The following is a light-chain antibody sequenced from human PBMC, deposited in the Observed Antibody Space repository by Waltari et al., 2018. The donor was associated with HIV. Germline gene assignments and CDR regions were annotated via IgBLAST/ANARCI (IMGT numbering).Light chain of an antibody. CDR3: QQYGSSPLYT. Sequence: EIVLTQSPGTLSLSPGERAILSCRASQSINIVYLAWYQQIPGQAPRLLISGASSRATGIPDRFSGSGSGADFTLTISRLEPEDFAVYYCQQYGSSPLYTFGQGTKLEIK. CDR2: GAS. J-gene: IGKJ2*01. V-gene: IGKV3-20*01. CDR1: QSINIVY.